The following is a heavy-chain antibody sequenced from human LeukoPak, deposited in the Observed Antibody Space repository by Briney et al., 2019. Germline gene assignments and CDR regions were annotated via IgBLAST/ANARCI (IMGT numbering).Heavy chain of an antibody. CDR1: GGSISSGGYY. D-gene: IGHD3-10*01. V-gene: IGHV4-31*03. J-gene: IGHJ4*02. CDR2: IYYSGSA. CDR3: ARVNYGSATKEDY. Sequence: PSETLSLTCTVSGGSISSGGYYWSWIRQHPGKGLEWIGYIYYSGSAYYNPSLKSRVTISVDTSENQLSLKLSSVTAADTAVYYCARVNYGSATKEDYWGQGTLDTVSS.